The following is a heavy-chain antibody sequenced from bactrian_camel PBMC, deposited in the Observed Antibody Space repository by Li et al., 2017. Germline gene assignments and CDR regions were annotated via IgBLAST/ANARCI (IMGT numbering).Heavy chain of an antibody. CDR1: AYITEQC. CDR3: AADSPEYDGSWYSSCPNPSFGI. V-gene: IGHV3S53*01. J-gene: IGHJ4*01. CDR2: LRRDGTI. Sequence: HVQLVESGGGSVQAGGSLKLSCAGSAYITEQCGMGWYRQAAGKEVYLVSLRRDGTIIYADSMKGRFTVSQDNVKNTVYLQINNLQIDDTAVYYCAADSPEYDGSWYSSCPNPSFGIWGQGTQVTVS. D-gene: IGHD6*01.